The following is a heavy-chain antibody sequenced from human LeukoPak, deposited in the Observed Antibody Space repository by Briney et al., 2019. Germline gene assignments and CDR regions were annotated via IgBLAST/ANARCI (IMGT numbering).Heavy chain of an antibody. CDR2: IYYSGST. D-gene: IGHD1-26*01. CDR3: ARLGREGEFQH. V-gene: IGHV4-59*08. CDR1: GGSISSYY. J-gene: IGHJ1*01. Sequence: SETLSLTCTVSGGSISSYYWSWIRQPPGKGLEWIGYIYYSGSTNYNPSLKSRVTISVDTSKNQFSLKLSSVTAADTAVYYCARLGREGEFQHWGQGTLVTVSS.